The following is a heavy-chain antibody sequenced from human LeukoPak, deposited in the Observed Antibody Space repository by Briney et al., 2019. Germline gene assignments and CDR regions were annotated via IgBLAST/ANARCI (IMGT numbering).Heavy chain of an antibody. CDR2: IIPIFGTA. V-gene: IGHV1-69*13. D-gene: IGHD5-18*01. J-gene: IGHJ4*02. Sequence: GASVKVSCKASGGTFSSYAISWVRQAPGQGLEWMGGIIPIFGTANYAQKFQGRVTITADESTSTAYMELSSLRSEDTAVYYCARGTAMPMEIFDYWGQGTLVTVSS. CDR3: ARGTAMPMEIFDY. CDR1: GGTFSSYA.